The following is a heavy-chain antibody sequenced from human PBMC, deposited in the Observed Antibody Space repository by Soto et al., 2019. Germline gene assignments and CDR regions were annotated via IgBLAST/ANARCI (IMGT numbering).Heavy chain of an antibody. V-gene: IGHV3-48*02. CDR2: ISSSSSTI. D-gene: IGHD3-10*01. J-gene: IGHJ5*02. CDR3: ALDRLYCGSGVFVL. Sequence: GSLRLSCAASGFPFSRYSMNLDRQAPGKGLEWVSYISSSSSTIYYADSVKGRFTISRDNAKNSLYLQMNSLRDEDTAVYYWALDRLYCGSGVFVLRSQGTPVTV. CDR1: GFPFSRYS.